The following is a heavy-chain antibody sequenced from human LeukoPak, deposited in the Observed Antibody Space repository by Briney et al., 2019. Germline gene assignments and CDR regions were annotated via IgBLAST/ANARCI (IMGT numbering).Heavy chain of an antibody. D-gene: IGHD6-13*01. CDR1: GYTFTSYA. J-gene: IGHJ4*02. CDR3: ASVPISSWYRGFDY. CDR2: INAGNGNT. Sequence: ASVKVSCKASGYTFTSYAMHWVRQAPGQRLEWMGWINAGNGNTKYSQKFQGRVTITRDTSASTAYMELSGLRSEDTAVYYCASVPISSWYRGFDYWGQGTLVTVSS. V-gene: IGHV1-3*01.